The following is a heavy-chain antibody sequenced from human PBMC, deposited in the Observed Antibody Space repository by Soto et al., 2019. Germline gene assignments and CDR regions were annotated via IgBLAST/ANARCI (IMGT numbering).Heavy chain of an antibody. Sequence: KQSQTLSLPCAISGDSVSSNSAAWNWIRQSPSRGLEWLGRTYYRSKWYNDYAVSVKSRITINPDTSKNQFSLQLNSVTPEDTAVYYCARGGYCSGGSCYSWGLDYWGQGTLVTVSS. CDR2: TYYRSKWYN. D-gene: IGHD2-15*01. CDR3: ARGGYCSGGSCYSWGLDY. V-gene: IGHV6-1*01. CDR1: GDSVSSNSAA. J-gene: IGHJ4*02.